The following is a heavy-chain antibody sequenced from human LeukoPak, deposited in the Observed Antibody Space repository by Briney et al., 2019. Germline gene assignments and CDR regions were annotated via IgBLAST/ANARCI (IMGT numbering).Heavy chain of an antibody. J-gene: IGHJ5*02. D-gene: IGHD5-18*01. V-gene: IGHV4-34*01. CDR3: ASRFENVDTAMVTAGWFDP. CDR2: INHSGST. CDR1: GGSFSGYY. Sequence: KPSETLSLTCAVYGGSFSGYYWSWIRQPPGKGLEWIGEINHSGSTNYNPSLKSRVTISVDTSKNQFSLKLSSVTAADTAVYYCASRFENVDTAMVTAGWFDPWGQGTLVAVSS.